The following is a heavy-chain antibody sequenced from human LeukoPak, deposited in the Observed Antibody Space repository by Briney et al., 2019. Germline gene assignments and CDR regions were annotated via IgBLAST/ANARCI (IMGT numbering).Heavy chain of an antibody. J-gene: IGHJ1*01. CDR2: IYSGGST. Sequence: PGGSLRLSCAASGFTLNNHAMSWVRQAPGKGLEWVSVIYSGGSTYYADSVKGRFTISRDNAKNTLYLQMNSLRAEDTAVYYCAREGSGYLYFQHWGQGTLVTVSS. V-gene: IGHV3-66*01. CDR3: AREGSGYLYFQH. D-gene: IGHD3-22*01. CDR1: GFTLNNHA.